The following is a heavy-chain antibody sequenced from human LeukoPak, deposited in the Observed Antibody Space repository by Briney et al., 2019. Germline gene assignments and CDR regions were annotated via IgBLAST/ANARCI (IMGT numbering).Heavy chain of an antibody. CDR2: IRTKAYGGTT. V-gene: IGHV3-49*04. CDR3: TTAKYYYGSGSYKDY. J-gene: IGHJ4*02. Sequence: GGSLRLSCTASGFTFGDYAMSWVRQAPGKGLEWVGFIRTKAYGGTTEYAASVKGRFTISRDDSKSIAYLQMNSLKTEDTAVYYCTTAKYYYGSGSYKDYWGQGTLVTVSS. CDR1: GFTFGDYA. D-gene: IGHD3-10*01.